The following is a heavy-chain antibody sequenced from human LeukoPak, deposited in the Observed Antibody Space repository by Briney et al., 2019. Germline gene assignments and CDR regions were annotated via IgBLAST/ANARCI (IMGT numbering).Heavy chain of an antibody. J-gene: IGHJ4*02. Sequence: GGSLRLSCAASGFTFSSYGMHWVRQAPGKGLEWVAFIRYDGSNKYYADSVKGRFTISRDNSKNTLYLQVNSLRAEDTAVYYCAKDRSGYPFDYWGQGTLVTVSS. CDR1: GFTFSSYG. CDR2: IRYDGSNK. CDR3: AKDRSGYPFDY. V-gene: IGHV3-30*02. D-gene: IGHD3-22*01.